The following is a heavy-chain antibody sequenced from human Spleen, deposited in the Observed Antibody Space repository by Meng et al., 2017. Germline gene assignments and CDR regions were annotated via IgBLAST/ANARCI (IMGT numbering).Heavy chain of an antibody. CDR1: GFTFRTYW. Sequence: GGSLRLSCAASGFTFRTYWMSGIRQVPGKGPEWVANIKEDGNVRQYVDSVKGRFTISRDNAENLLYLQMNSLRAEDTAVYYCARDGDRGSAFRSFDIWGQGTMVTVSS. D-gene: IGHD3-10*01. CDR3: ARDGDRGSAFRSFDI. CDR2: IKEDGNVR. J-gene: IGHJ3*02. V-gene: IGHV3-7*01.